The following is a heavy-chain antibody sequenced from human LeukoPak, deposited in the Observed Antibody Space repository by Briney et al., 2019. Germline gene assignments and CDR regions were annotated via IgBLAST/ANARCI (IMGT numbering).Heavy chain of an antibody. D-gene: IGHD3-22*01. CDR1: GYTFTGYY. V-gene: IGHV1-2*02. CDR3: ARDSRNYYDSRGGGDEAFDI. Sequence: ASVKVSCKASGYTFTGYYIHWVRQAPGQGLEWMGWINPNSGGTNYAQKFQGRVTMTSDTSISTAYMELSSLRSDDTAVYYCARDSRNYYDSRGGGDEAFDIWGQGTMVTVSS. J-gene: IGHJ3*02. CDR2: INPNSGGT.